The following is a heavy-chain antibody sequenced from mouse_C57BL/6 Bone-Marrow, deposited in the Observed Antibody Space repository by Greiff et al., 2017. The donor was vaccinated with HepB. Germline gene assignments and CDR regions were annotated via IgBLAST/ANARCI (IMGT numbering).Heavy chain of an antibody. CDR1: GFNIKDDY. J-gene: IGHJ2*01. CDR3: TTLYYFDY. V-gene: IGHV14-4*01. Sequence: EVQGVESGAELVRPGASVKLSCTASGFNIKDDYMHWVKQRPEQGLEWIGWIDPENGDTEYASKFQGKATITADTSSNTAYLQLSSLTSEDTAVYYCTTLYYFDYWGQGTTLTVSS. CDR2: IDPENGDT.